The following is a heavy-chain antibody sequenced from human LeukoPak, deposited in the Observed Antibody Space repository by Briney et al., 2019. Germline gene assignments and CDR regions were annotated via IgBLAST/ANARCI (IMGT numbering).Heavy chain of an antibody. CDR2: IKQDGSEK. CDR1: GFTFNTYG. V-gene: IGHV3-7*01. J-gene: IGHJ4*02. D-gene: IGHD3-3*01. CDR3: ARRGVYDFWSGYDGFDY. Sequence: PGRPLRLSCAASGFTFNTYGMNWVRQAPGKGLEWVANIKQDGSEKYYVDSVKGRFTISRDNAKNSLYLQMNSLRAEDTAVYYCARRGVYDFWSGYDGFDYWGQGTLVTVSS.